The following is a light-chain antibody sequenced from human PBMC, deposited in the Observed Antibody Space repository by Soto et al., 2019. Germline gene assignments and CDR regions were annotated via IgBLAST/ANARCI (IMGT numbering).Light chain of an antibody. J-gene: IGKJ2*01. V-gene: IGKV1-39*01. Sequence: DIRMTQSPSSLSASVGDRVTITCRASRDISISLHWYQQKPGKAPSLLIYAASAMQSGVPSRFSGSGSGTTFTLNISTLQPEDSATYYCHQSYSVPYTLSQGTKLDI. CDR3: HQSYSVPYT. CDR2: AAS. CDR1: RDISIS.